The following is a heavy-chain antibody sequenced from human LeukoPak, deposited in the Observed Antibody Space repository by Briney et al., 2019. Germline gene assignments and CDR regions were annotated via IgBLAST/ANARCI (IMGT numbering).Heavy chain of an antibody. CDR2: TNRSNNQR. V-gene: IGHV1-24*01. D-gene: IGHD1-26*01. Sequence: GASLRVSCTVSGYTFTTLSINWVRQAPGKGLEWMGNTNRSNNQRNNAQTVQGRVTMTEDTSTHSPYMQLNSLRSDDTAVYFCATVNPSEWEVTSPKIWAQDTMV. J-gene: IGHJ3*02. CDR1: GYTFTTLS. CDR3: ATVNPSEWEVTSPKI.